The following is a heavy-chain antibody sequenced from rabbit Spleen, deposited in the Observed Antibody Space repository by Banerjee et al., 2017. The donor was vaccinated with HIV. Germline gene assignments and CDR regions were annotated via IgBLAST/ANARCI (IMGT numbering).Heavy chain of an antibody. V-gene: IGHV1S40*01. J-gene: IGHJ4*01. D-gene: IGHD1-1*01. CDR2: LYTGNGKT. CDR1: GFSFSSNYD. CDR3: ARDSGSGHYIDVLFSL. Sequence: LVESGGGLVQPGASLTLTCTASGFSFSSNYDMCWVRQAPGKGLEWIGCLYTGNGKTYYASWAKGRFTISKTSSTVDLEMTSLTVADTATYFCARDSGSGHYIDVLFSLWGPGTLVTVS.